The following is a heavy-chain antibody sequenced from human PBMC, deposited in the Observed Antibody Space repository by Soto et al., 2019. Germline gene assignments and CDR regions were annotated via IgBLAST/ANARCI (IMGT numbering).Heavy chain of an antibody. CDR1: GGAFSDYA. Sequence: QVQLVQSGAEVKKPGSSVKVSCKASGGAFSDYAFSWVRQAPGQGLEWLGGIMPIFRAPDYAQKFQGRVTITADEFTRTAYMEMNGLRAEDTAVYYCASWLKGPDIGNYHYGMDVWGQGTTVTVS. D-gene: IGHD2-15*01. J-gene: IGHJ6*02. CDR3: ASWLKGPDIGNYHYGMDV. CDR2: IMPIFRAP. V-gene: IGHV1-69*12.